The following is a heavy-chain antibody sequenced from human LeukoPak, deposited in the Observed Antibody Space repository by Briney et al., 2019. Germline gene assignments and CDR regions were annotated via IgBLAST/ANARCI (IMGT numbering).Heavy chain of an antibody. V-gene: IGHV1-2*02. D-gene: IGHD3-10*01. CDR2: INPNSGGT. Sequence: ASVKVSCKASGYTFTDYYIHWVRQAPGQGLEWMGWINPNSGGTNYAQKFQGRVTMTRDTSISTAYMELSRLTSDDTAVYFCARDEGRGGDLGYWGQGTLVSVSS. CDR3: ARDEGRGGDLGY. J-gene: IGHJ4*02. CDR1: GYTFTDYY.